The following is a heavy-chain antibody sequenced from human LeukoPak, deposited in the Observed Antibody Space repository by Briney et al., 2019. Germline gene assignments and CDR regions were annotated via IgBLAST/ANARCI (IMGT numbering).Heavy chain of an antibody. Sequence: RSSETLSLTCTVSGGSISSYYWSWIRQSPGKGLEWIGYIHDSGITNYNPSLKSRVTISVDTSKNQLSLKLSSVTAADTAVYYCARNKGRYGSGRVHFDPWGQGTLVTVSS. J-gene: IGHJ5*02. V-gene: IGHV4-59*08. CDR2: IHDSGIT. D-gene: IGHD3-10*01. CDR3: ARNKGRYGSGRVHFDP. CDR1: GGSISSYY.